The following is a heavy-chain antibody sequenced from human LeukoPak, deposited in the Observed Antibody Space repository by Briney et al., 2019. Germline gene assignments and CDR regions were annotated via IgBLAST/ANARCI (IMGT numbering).Heavy chain of an antibody. CDR1: GGSISSYY. CDR2: IYYSGST. J-gene: IGHJ4*02. CDR3: ARNLAAPALTFDY. V-gene: IGHV4-59*01. Sequence: SETLSLTCTVSGGSISSYYWSRIRQPPGKGLEWIGYIYYSGSTNYNPSLKSRVTISVDTSKNQFSLKLSSVTAADTAVYYCARNLAAPALTFDYWGQGTLVTVSS. D-gene: IGHD2-15*01.